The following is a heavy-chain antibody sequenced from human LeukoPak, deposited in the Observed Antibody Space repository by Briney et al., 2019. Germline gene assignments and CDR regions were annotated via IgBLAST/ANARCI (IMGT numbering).Heavy chain of an antibody. CDR2: ISSSSGYK. Sequence: PGGSLRLSCVASGFTFSSYSMNWVRQAPGKGLEWVSSISSSSGYKYYTDSVKGRFTISRDNAKNSLYLQMNSLRAEDTAVYYCARSAAGTYYWGQGTLVTVSS. J-gene: IGHJ4*02. CDR1: GFTFSSYS. CDR3: ARSAAGTYY. V-gene: IGHV3-21*01. D-gene: IGHD1-1*01.